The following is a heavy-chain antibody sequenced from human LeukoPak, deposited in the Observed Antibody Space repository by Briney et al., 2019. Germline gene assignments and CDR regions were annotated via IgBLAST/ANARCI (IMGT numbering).Heavy chain of an antibody. CDR3: AKRGVVIRVILVGFHKEAYYFDS. Sequence: GGALRLSCAVSGITLSNYVMSWVRPAPGKGLEWVAGISDSGGRKNYADSTKGRFNIARDNPKNTLYLQMNSLRTEDTDVYFCAKRGVVIRVILVGFHKEAYYFDSWGQGALVTVSS. CDR2: ISDSGGRK. J-gene: IGHJ4*02. V-gene: IGHV3-23*01. D-gene: IGHD2-21*01. CDR1: GITLSNYV.